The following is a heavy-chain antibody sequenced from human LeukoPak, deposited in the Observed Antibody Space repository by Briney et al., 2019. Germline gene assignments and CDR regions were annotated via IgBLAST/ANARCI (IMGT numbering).Heavy chain of an antibody. CDR3: ARVVRGSGIDY. CDR1: GGSISPYY. Sequence: SETLSLTCAVSGGSISPYYWMWIRQPPGKGLEWIGYIYYSGSTNYNPSLKSRVTISVDTSKNQFSLKLSSVTAADTAVYYCARVVRGSGIDYWGQGTLVTVSS. D-gene: IGHD3-10*01. V-gene: IGHV4-59*01. J-gene: IGHJ4*02. CDR2: IYYSGST.